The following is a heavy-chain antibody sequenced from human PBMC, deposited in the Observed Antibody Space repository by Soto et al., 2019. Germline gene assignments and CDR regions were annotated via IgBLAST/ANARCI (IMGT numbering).Heavy chain of an antibody. CDR3: ASPGWGTGTTNYYYYGMDV. CDR1: GYTFTSYD. D-gene: IGHD1-7*01. V-gene: IGHV1-8*01. J-gene: IGHJ6*02. CDR2: MNPNSGNT. Sequence: QVQLVQSGAEVKKPGASVKVSCKASGYTFTSYDINWVRQATGQGLEWMGWMNPNSGNTGYAQKFQGRVTMTRNTSISTAYMELSSLRSEDTAVYYCASPGWGTGTTNYYYYGMDVWGQGTTVTVSS.